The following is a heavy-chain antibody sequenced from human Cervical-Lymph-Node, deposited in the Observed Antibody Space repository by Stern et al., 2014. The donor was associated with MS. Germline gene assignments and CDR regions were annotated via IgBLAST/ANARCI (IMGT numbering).Heavy chain of an antibody. CDR3: ARVDGSSGWNLLGY. J-gene: IGHJ1*01. V-gene: IGHV7-4-1*02. CDR2: INTNTGNP. D-gene: IGHD6-19*01. Sequence: QVQLVQSGSELKEPGASVKVSCKASGYTFTTHAVNWVRQAPGQGLEWMGWINTNTGNPTYAQGFTVRFVFSLDTSVSTAYLQISNLKAEDTAVYYCARVDGSSGWNLLGYWGQGALVTVSS. CDR1: GYTFTTHA.